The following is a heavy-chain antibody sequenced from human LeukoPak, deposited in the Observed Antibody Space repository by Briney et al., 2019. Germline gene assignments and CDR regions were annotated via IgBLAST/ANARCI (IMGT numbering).Heavy chain of an antibody. Sequence: PGGSLRLSCAASGFTFSSYAMSWVRQAPGKGLEWVSAISGSGGSTYYADSVKGRLTISRDNSKNSLYLQMNSLRVEDTAVYYCARDHVGGKYYYMDVWGKGTTVTVSS. J-gene: IGHJ6*03. CDR1: GFTFSSYA. V-gene: IGHV3-23*01. CDR3: ARDHVGGKYYYMDV. CDR2: ISGSGGST. D-gene: IGHD1-14*01.